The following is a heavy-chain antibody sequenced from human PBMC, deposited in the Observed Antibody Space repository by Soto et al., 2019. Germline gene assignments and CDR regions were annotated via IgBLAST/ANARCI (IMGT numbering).Heavy chain of an antibody. V-gene: IGHV1-69*13. CDR1: GGTFSSYA. D-gene: IGHD2-2*01. CDR2: IIPIFGTA. J-gene: IGHJ5*02. CDR3: AGDVPQTYNWFDP. Sequence: GASVKVSCKASGGTFSSYAISWVRQAPGQGLEWMGGIIPIFGTANYAQKFQGRVTITADESTSTAYMELSSLRSEDTAVYYCAGDVPQTYNWFDPWGQGTLVTVSS.